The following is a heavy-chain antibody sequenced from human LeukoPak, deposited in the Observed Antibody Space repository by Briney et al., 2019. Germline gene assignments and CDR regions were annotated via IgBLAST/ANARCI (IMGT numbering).Heavy chain of an antibody. CDR3: ARDPDVLRFLEWLPPHNWFHP. J-gene: IGHJ5*02. Sequence: PSETLSLTCTVSGVSISTYSWSWIRQPPGKGLEWIGYISYSGSTSYNPSLRSRVTISVDRSKNQFSLKLSSVTAADTAVYYCARDPDVLRFLEWLPPHNWFHPWGQGTLVTVSS. D-gene: IGHD3-3*01. CDR1: GVSISTYS. CDR2: ISYSGST. V-gene: IGHV4-59*12.